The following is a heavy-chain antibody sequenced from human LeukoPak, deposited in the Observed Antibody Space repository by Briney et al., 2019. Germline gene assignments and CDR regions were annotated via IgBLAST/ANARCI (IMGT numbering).Heavy chain of an antibody. Sequence: GRSLRLSCAASGFTSSSYSTNWVRHPPGKGLEWVSSISSSSSYIYHADSVKGRFTISRDNSKNTLYLQMNSLRAEDTAVYYCARASGWYERGPDYYYYYMDVWGKGTTVTVSS. CDR2: ISSSSSYI. CDR3: ARASGWYERGPDYYYYYMDV. CDR1: GFTSSSYS. J-gene: IGHJ6*03. V-gene: IGHV3-21*01. D-gene: IGHD6-19*01.